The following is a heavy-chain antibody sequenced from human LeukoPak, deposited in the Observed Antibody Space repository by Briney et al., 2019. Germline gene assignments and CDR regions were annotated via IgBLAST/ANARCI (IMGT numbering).Heavy chain of an antibody. J-gene: IGHJ6*03. Sequence: GGSLRLSCAASGFTFSSHWMHWVRQAPGKGLVWVSRINTDGTTTNYADSVKGRFTISRDNAKNTPYLLMNSLRIEDTAVYYCVRGAFRGYYMDVWGKGTTVIVSS. D-gene: IGHD3-16*01. V-gene: IGHV3-74*01. CDR1: GFTFSSHW. CDR3: VRGAFRGYYMDV. CDR2: INTDGTTT.